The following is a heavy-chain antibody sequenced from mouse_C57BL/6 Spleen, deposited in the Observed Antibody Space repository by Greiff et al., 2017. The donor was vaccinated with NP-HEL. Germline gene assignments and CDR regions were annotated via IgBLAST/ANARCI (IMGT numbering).Heavy chain of an antibody. V-gene: IGHV5-9*01. Sequence: DVKLVESGGGLVKPGGSLKLSCAASGFTFSSYTMSWVRQTPEKRLEWVATISGGGGNTYYPDSVKGRFTISRDNAKNTLYLQMSSLRSEDTALYYCARRDGYYVGYLDYWGQGTTLTVSS. D-gene: IGHD2-3*01. CDR3: ARRDGYYVGYLDY. CDR1: GFTFSSYT. J-gene: IGHJ2*01. CDR2: ISGGGGNT.